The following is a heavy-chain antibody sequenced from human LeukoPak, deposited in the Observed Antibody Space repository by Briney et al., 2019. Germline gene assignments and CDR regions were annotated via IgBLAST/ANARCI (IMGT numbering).Heavy chain of an antibody. CDR1: GFTFSSYG. V-gene: IGHV3-21*04. CDR2: ISSSSSYI. Sequence: GGSLRLSCAASGFTFSSYGMNWVRQAPGKGLEWVSSISSSSSYIYYADSVKGRFTISRDNAKNSLHLEMNSLRAEDTAVYYCAKNRWYYGSGSYLGDYWGQGTLVTVSS. D-gene: IGHD3-10*01. CDR3: AKNRWYYGSGSYLGDY. J-gene: IGHJ4*02.